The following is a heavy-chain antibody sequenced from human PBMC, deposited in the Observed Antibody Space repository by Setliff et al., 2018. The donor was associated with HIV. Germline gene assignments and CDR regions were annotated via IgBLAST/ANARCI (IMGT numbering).Heavy chain of an antibody. CDR3: ASSGYNYGGYYMDV. Sequence: PGGSLRLSCAASGFTLHEYTMTWVRQGPGKGLEWVANIKQDGSEKYYVDSVKGRFTISRDNGKNSLYLQMNSLRAEDTAVYYCASSGYNYGGYYMDVWGKGTTVTVSS. CDR1: GFTLHEYT. J-gene: IGHJ6*03. V-gene: IGHV3-7*03. CDR2: IKQDGSEK. D-gene: IGHD5-18*01.